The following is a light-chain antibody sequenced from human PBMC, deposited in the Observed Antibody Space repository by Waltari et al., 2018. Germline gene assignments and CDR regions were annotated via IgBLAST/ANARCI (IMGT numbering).Light chain of an antibody. V-gene: IGLV9-49*03. CDR1: GGYIHYK. J-gene: IGLJ2*01. Sequence: QPVLSQPSSASASLGASVTLTCTLSGGYIHYKVDWYPQSPGRGPRFLMRVGTRGIVGSKGNGIPDRFSVLGSGLNRYLTIKNIQEEDEGDYHCGTDHGSGSNFVVFGGGTKLTVV. CDR2: VGTRGIVG. CDR3: GTDHGSGSNFVV.